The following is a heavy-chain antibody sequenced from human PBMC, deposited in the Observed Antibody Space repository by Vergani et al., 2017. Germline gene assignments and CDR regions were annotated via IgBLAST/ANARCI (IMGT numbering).Heavy chain of an antibody. CDR1: GGSFSGYY. J-gene: IGHJ4*02. D-gene: IGHD1-1*01. CDR3: ASHDLNYYFDY. Sequence: QVQLQQWGAGLLKPSETLSLTCAVYGGSFSGYYWSWIRQPPGKGLEWIGEINHSGSTNYNPSLKSRVTISVDTSKNQFSLKLSSVTAADTAVYYCASHDLNYYFDYWGQGTLVTVSS. CDR2: INHSGST. V-gene: IGHV4-34*01.